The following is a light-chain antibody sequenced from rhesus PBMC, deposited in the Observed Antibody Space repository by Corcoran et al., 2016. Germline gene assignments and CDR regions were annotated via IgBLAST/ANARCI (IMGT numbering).Light chain of an antibody. CDR1: QGMSSG. Sequence: DIQMTQSPSSLSAAVGDTVTITCQASQGMSSGLAWYQQKPGKAPKLLIYKASSLQSGVPSRVRGSGSGTDFTLTISRLQPEDFATYFCLQYSSSWTFGPGTKVEIK. CDR3: LQYSSSWT. CDR2: KAS. V-gene: IGKV1-22*01. J-gene: IGKJ1*01.